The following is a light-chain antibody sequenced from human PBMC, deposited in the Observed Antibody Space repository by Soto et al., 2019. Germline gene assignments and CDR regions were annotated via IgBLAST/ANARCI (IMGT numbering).Light chain of an antibody. Sequence: QSVLSQPPSASGSPGQSVTISCTGTSSDVGGHNYVSWYQQHPGKTPKLMIYEVNNRPSGVSNRFSGSKSGNTASLTISGLQAEDEADYYCSSYTTSSTLLFGTGTKVTVL. CDR2: EVN. CDR3: SSYTTSSTLL. V-gene: IGLV2-14*01. CDR1: SSDVGGHNY. J-gene: IGLJ1*01.